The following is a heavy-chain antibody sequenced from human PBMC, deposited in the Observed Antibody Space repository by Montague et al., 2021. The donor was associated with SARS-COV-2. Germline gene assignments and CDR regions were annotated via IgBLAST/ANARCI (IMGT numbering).Heavy chain of an antibody. D-gene: IGHD5-12*01. V-gene: IGHV4-4*07. J-gene: IGHJ4*02. CDR3: ARQYIGYNRRFDY. CDR1: GSISGYY. Sequence: SETLSLTCTVSGSISGYYWTWIRQSAGNGLEWIGRISSSGGIDYNASLKSRVTMSLDTSKIQLSLKLSSVTAADTAVYYCARQYIGYNRRFDYWGQGALVTVSP. CDR2: ISSSGGI.